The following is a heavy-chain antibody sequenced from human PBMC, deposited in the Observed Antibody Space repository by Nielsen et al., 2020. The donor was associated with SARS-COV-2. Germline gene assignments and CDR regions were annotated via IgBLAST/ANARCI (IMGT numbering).Heavy chain of an antibody. Sequence: ASVKVSCKASGYTFTSYGISWVRQAPGQGLEWMGWISAYNGNTNYAQKLQGRVTMTTDTSTSTAYMELRSLRSDDTAVYYCARENYGGNSGHYYYGMDVWGQGTTVTVSS. CDR1: GYTFTSYG. V-gene: IGHV1-18*01. D-gene: IGHD4-23*01. CDR3: ARENYGGNSGHYYYGMDV. J-gene: IGHJ6*02. CDR2: ISAYNGNT.